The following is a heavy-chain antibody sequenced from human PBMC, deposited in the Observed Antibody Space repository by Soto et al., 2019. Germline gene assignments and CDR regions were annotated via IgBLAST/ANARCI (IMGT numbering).Heavy chain of an antibody. J-gene: IGHJ3*02. D-gene: IGHD2-21*02. CDR2: IIPILGIA. V-gene: IGHV1-69*02. CDR1: GGTFSSYT. Sequence: GASVKVSCKASGGTFSSYTISWVRQAPGQGLEWMGRIIPILGIANYAQKFQGRVTIIADKSTSTAYMELSSLRSEDTAVYYCARLSVVVTASHAFDIWGQGTMVTVS. CDR3: ARLSVVVTASHAFDI.